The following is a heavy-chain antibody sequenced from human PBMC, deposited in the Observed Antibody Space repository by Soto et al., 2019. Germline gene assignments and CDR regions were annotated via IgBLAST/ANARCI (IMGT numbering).Heavy chain of an antibody. CDR3: VRQGIGNLHGLVDV. CDR1: GGSIDGRN. D-gene: IGHD3-10*01. Sequence: QVQLQESGPGLVKPSETLSLTCTVSGGSIDGRNCAWIRQPPGKGLEWLGYVYYDGGSSYNPSVKSRLTLSMDTSKSQFSLQLRSVTAADTAVYYCVRQGIGNLHGLVDVWGRGTTVTVS. J-gene: IGHJ6*02. V-gene: IGHV4-59*08. CDR2: VYYDGGS.